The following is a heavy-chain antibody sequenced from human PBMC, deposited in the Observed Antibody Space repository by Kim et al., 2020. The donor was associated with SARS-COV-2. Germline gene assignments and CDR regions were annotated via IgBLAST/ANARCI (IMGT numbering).Heavy chain of an antibody. Sequence: ASVKVSCKASGYTFTSYAMNWVRQAPGQGLEWMGWINTNTGNPTYAQGFTGRFVFSLDTSVSTAYLQISSLKAEDTAVYYCARGSYILTGYYRSAPWYFDLWGRGTLVTVSS. J-gene: IGHJ2*01. CDR2: INTNTGNP. D-gene: IGHD3-9*01. CDR3: ARGSYILTGYYRSAPWYFDL. V-gene: IGHV7-4-1*02. CDR1: GYTFTSYA.